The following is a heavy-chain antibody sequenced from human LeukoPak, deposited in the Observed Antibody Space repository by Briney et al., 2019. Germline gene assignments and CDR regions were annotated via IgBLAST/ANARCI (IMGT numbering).Heavy chain of an antibody. V-gene: IGHV3-74*01. CDR3: ARSQGPYDY. Sequence: GGSLRLSCAASGFTFSSYWMNWVRQAPGKGLVWVSRIDGDGSSTNYADSVKGRFTISRDNAKNTLYLQLNSLRAEDTAIYYCARSQGPYDYWGQGTLVTVSS. CDR1: GFTFSSYW. CDR2: IDGDGSST. J-gene: IGHJ4*02.